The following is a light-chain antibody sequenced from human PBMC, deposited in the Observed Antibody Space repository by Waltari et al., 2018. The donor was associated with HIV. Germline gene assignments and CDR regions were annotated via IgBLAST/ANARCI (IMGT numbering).Light chain of an antibody. CDR2: WAS. CDR1: HSILYNSNNNSY. CDR3: QQYFSTPPT. Sequence: DIVLNQSPDSLAVSLGEETTVHCRSTHSILYNSNNNSYLGWYQQKPGQPPKLLIYWASTRASGTPDRFTGSGSGTDFALTISSLQAEDAAVYYCQQYFSTPPTFGQGTKVEIK. J-gene: IGKJ1*01. V-gene: IGKV4-1*01.